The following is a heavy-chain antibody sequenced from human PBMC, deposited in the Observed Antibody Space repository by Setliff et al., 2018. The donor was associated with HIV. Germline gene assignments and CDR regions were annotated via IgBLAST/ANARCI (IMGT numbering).Heavy chain of an antibody. CDR1: GGAFSRYA. CDR3: ATDRMITSGGLIVRDY. D-gene: IGHD3-16*02. CDR2: IIPVPSTA. Sequence: GASVKVSCKASGGAFSRYAISWVRQAPGQGLEWVGGIIPVPSTANTAHRFQGRVTITTDTSKGTAYMELRSLRSDDTAVYYCATDRMITSGGLIVRDYWGQGTLVTVSS. J-gene: IGHJ4*02. V-gene: IGHV1-69*10.